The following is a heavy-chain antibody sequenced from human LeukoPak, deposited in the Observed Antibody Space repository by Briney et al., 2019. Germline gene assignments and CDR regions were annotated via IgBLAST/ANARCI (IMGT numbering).Heavy chain of an antibody. CDR2: ISSSSSYI. CDR1: GFTLSTYS. J-gene: IGHJ4*02. Sequence: GGSLRLSCAASGFTLSTYSMNWVRQAPGKGLEWVSSISSSSSYIYYAGSVKGRFTISRDNAKDSLYLQMNSLRAEDTAVYYCARDPGVQLWPEHYFDYWGQGTLVTVSS. V-gene: IGHV3-21*06. D-gene: IGHD5-18*01. CDR3: ARDPGVQLWPEHYFDY.